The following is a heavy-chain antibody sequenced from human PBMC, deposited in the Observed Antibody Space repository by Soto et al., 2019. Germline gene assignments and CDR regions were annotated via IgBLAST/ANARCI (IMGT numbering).Heavy chain of an antibody. CDR2: IDTYGSAT. CDR1: GFTFSYYW. V-gene: IGHV3-74*03. Sequence: GGSLRLSCAASGFTFSYYWMHWVRQAPGKGLVWVSRIDTYGSATKYADSVRGRLTISRDNAKNTMSLQMNSLRAEDTAVYYCARVLKSSGWDNDVFDIWGQGTMVTVSS. D-gene: IGHD6-25*01. J-gene: IGHJ3*02. CDR3: ARVLKSSGWDNDVFDI.